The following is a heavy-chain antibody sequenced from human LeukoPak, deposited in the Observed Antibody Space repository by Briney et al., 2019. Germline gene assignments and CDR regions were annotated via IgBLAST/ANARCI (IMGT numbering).Heavy chain of an antibody. Sequence: PGGSLRVSCAVSGFSLSRYAMSWVRKAPGKGLEWVSAISDSGGSTYYADSVKGRFTISRDNSRNTLYLQMNTLRAEDTAVYYCAKCRGSSWSDYFDYWGQGTLVTVSS. J-gene: IGHJ4*02. CDR1: GFSLSRYA. D-gene: IGHD6-13*01. V-gene: IGHV3-23*01. CDR3: AKCRGSSWSDYFDY. CDR2: ISDSGGST.